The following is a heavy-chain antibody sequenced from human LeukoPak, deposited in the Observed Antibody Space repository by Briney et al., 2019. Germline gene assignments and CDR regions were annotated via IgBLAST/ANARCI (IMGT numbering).Heavy chain of an antibody. Sequence: PGGSLRLSCAPSGFTFSNYAINWVRQAPGKGLEWVSAFSGNDGSTYYADSVRGRFTISRDNSKHTLYLQMTRLTAEDTAVYYCAKMTPRSHHMDVWGKGTTVTVSS. CDR3: AKMTPRSHHMDV. J-gene: IGHJ6*03. V-gene: IGHV3-23*01. CDR2: FSGNDGST. CDR1: GFTFSNYA.